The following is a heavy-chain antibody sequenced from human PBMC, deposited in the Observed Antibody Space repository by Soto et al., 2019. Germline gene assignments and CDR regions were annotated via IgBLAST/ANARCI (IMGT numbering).Heavy chain of an antibody. Sequence: QVQLVQSGAEVKKPGASVKVSCKASGYTFSSYGISWVRQAPGQGLEWMGWISAYNGNTKYAQKLQGRVTMTTDTSTSPADMELRSLRSDDTALYYWARANFHDSSGFADAFDIWGQGTMVTVSS. J-gene: IGHJ3*02. CDR3: ARANFHDSSGFADAFDI. CDR2: ISAYNGNT. V-gene: IGHV1-18*01. D-gene: IGHD3-22*01. CDR1: GYTFSSYG.